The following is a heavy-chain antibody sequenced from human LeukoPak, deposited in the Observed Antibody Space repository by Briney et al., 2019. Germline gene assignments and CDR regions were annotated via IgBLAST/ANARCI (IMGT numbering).Heavy chain of an antibody. D-gene: IGHD1-26*01. CDR3: ARGGVGATSYVWFDP. V-gene: IGHV1-46*01. Sequence: ASVKVSCKASGYTFTNYYIHWVRQAPGQGLECMGIINPSGGSTSYAQKFQGRVTMTRDMSTSTVYMELSSLRSEDTAVYYCARGGVGATSYVWFDPWGQGTLVTVSS. J-gene: IGHJ5*02. CDR2: INPSGGST. CDR1: GYTFTNYY.